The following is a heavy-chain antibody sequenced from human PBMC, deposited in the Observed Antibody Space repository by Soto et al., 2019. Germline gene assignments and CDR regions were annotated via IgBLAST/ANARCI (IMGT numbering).Heavy chain of an antibody. CDR2: INPAGGTT. CDR3: ALTVVTDYDN. J-gene: IGHJ4*02. Sequence: QVQLVQSGAEVKKPGASVRISCRASGYSFTSTYVHWVRQAPGQGPEWMGIINPAGGTTYYAQKLQGRLTVTRDTSTDTVFMNLNDLTSEDTAVYCCALTVVTDYDNWGQGTLLTVSS. D-gene: IGHD2-21*02. V-gene: IGHV1-46*01. CDR1: GYSFTSTY.